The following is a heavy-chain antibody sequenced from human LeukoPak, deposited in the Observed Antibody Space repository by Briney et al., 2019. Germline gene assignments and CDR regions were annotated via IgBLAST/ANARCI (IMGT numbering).Heavy chain of an antibody. D-gene: IGHD5-24*01. Sequence: PGGSLRLSCAASGFTFSSTSMSWVRQAPGKGLEWVAVTVGGGDGTYYADSVKGRFTISRDNSKNTLYLQMNSLRAEGTAVYYCARVYNTNYAYFDYWGQGTLVTVSS. CDR1: GFTFSSTS. CDR2: TVGGGDGT. J-gene: IGHJ4*02. CDR3: ARVYNTNYAYFDY. V-gene: IGHV3-23*01.